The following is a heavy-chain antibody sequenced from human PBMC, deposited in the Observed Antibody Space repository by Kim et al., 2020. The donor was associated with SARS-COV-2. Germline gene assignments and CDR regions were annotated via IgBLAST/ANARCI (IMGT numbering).Heavy chain of an antibody. D-gene: IGHD2-21*02. CDR3: ANGLGYGGDLFDY. Sequence: GGSLRLSCAASGFTFSSYAMSWVRQAPGKGLEWVSAISGSGGSTYYADSMKGRFTISRDNSKNTLYLQMNSLRAEDTAVYYCANGLGYGGDLFDYWGQGTLVTVSS. V-gene: IGHV3-23*01. J-gene: IGHJ4*02. CDR2: ISGSGGST. CDR1: GFTFSSYA.